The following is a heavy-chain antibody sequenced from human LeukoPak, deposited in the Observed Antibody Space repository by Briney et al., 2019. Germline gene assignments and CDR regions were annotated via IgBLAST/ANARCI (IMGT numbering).Heavy chain of an antibody. Sequence: EPSETLSLTCTVSGDSISINYNWGWIRQPPGEGLGWIGSIFYSGATYYSPSLKSRVIISVDTSKNQFSLKLSSMTAADTAVYYCVRHRQWLLFPDYWGQGTLVTVSS. V-gene: IGHV4-39*01. D-gene: IGHD6-19*01. J-gene: IGHJ4*02. CDR3: VRHRQWLLFPDY. CDR1: GDSISINYN. CDR2: IFYSGAT.